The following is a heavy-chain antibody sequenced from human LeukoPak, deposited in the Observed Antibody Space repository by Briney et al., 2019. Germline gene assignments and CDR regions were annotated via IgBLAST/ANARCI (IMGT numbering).Heavy chain of an antibody. J-gene: IGHJ5*02. CDR3: ARGGATMVRGVIIGYNWFDP. CDR1: GYTFTSYG. V-gene: IGHV1-2*02. Sequence: ASVKVSCKASGYTFTSYGISWVRQAPGQGLEWMGWINPNSGGTNYAQKFRGRVTMTRDTSISTAYMELSRLRSDDTAVYYCARGGATMVRGVIIGYNWFDPWGQGTLVTVSS. D-gene: IGHD3-10*01. CDR2: INPNSGGT.